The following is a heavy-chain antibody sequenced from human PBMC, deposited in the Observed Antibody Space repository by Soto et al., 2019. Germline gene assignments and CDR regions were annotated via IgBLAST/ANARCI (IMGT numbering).Heavy chain of an antibody. D-gene: IGHD2-15*01. CDR1: GGTFSSYA. Sequence: SVKVSCKASGGTFSSYAISWVRQAPGQGLEWMGGIIPIFGTANYAQKFQGRVTITADKSTSTAYMELSSLRSEDTAVYYCASGGSGSIGGYYYYGMDVWGQGTTVTVSS. CDR3: ASGGSGSIGGYYYYGMDV. CDR2: IIPIFGTA. V-gene: IGHV1-69*06. J-gene: IGHJ6*02.